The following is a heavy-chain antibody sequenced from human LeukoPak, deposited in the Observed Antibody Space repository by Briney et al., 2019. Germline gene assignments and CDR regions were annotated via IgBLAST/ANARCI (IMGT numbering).Heavy chain of an antibody. D-gene: IGHD3-3*01. Sequence: PSEILSLTCTVSGGSISSYYWSWIRQPAGKGLKWIGRIYTSGSTNYNPSLKSRVTMSVDTSKNQFSLKLSSVTAADTAVYYCARDRVYDFWSGYYTAGAFDIWGQGTMVTVSS. CDR3: ARDRVYDFWSGYYTAGAFDI. V-gene: IGHV4-4*07. J-gene: IGHJ3*02. CDR1: GGSISSYY. CDR2: IYTSGST.